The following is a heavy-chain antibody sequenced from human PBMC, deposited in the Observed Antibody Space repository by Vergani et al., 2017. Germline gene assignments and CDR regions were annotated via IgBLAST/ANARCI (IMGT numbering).Heavy chain of an antibody. CDR3: ARHEPVAGGHSFDP. D-gene: IGHD6-19*01. CDR1: GGSISSSSYY. CDR2: IYYSRST. J-gene: IGHJ5*02. V-gene: IGHV4-39*01. Sequence: QLQLQESGPGLVKPSETLSLTCTVSGGSISSSSYYWGWLRQPPGKGLDCIGCIYYSRSTYYNPSLKSRFTISVDTSKNQFSLKLSSVTAADTAVYYSARHEPVAGGHSFDPWGQGTLVTVSS.